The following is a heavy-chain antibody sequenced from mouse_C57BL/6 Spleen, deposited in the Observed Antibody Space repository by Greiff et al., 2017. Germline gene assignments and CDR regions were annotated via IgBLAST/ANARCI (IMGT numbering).Heavy chain of an antibody. CDR3: ARSPSTAGFAY. CDR2: IYPGSGNT. J-gene: IGHJ3*01. V-gene: IGHV1-76*01. Sequence: VQLQQSGAELVRPGASVKLSCKASGYTFTDYYINWVKQRPGQGLEWIARIYPGSGNTYYNEKFKGKATLTAEKSSSTAYMQLSSLTSEDSAVYFCARSPSTAGFAYWGQGTLVTVSA. CDR1: GYTFTDYY. D-gene: IGHD6-1*01.